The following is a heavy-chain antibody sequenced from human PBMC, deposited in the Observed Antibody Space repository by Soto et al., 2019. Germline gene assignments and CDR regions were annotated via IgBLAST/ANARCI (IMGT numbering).Heavy chain of an antibody. CDR3: AGEFRSGDIFFDY. J-gene: IGHJ4*02. CDR2: TYYRSRWSKWYN. CDR1: GDSVSSNSAA. Sequence: PSQTLSLTCAISGDSVSSNSAAWTWIRQSPSRGLEWLGRTYYRSRWSKWYNDYAVSIKSRITINPDTSKNQFSLQLNSVTPDDKAVYYCAGEFRSGDIFFDYWGQGALVTVSS. D-gene: IGHD3-3*01. V-gene: IGHV6-1*01.